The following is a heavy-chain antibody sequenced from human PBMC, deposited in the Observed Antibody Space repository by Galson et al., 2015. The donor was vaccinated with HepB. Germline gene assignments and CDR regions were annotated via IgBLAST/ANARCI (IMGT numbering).Heavy chain of an antibody. CDR2: IFNSGST. CDR1: GGSISSSGFS. J-gene: IGHJ6*02. Sequence: SLTCAVSGGSISSSGFSWSWIRQPPGKGLEWIGYIFNSGSTYYNPSLASRATVSVDTSKNQFSLRLTSVTTADTAVYYCARVGGFYYPMDVWGQGTTVIVSS. D-gene: IGHD3-16*01. CDR3: ARVGGFYYPMDV. V-gene: IGHV4-30-4*07.